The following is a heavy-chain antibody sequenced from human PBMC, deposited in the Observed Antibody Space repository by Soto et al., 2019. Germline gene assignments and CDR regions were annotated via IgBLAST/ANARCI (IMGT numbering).Heavy chain of an antibody. CDR2: IIPIFGTA. V-gene: IGHV1-69*01. D-gene: IGHD4-17*01. Sequence: QVQLVQAGAEVKKPGSSVKVSCKASGGTFSSYAISWVRQAPGQGLEWMGGIIPIFGTANYAQKFQGRVTITADESTSTAYMELSSLRSAETDVYYCARGPSTVVTPPSFDYWGQGTLVTVSS. CDR3: ARGPSTVVTPPSFDY. J-gene: IGHJ4*02. CDR1: GGTFSSYA.